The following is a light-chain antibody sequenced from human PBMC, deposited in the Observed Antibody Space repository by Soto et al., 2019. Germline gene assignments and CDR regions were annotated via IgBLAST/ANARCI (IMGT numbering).Light chain of an antibody. CDR3: QQANSFPLT. J-gene: IGKJ4*01. CDR2: LAS. CDR1: QGRSSW. Sequence: DIQMTQSPSSVSASVGDRVTINCRASQGRSSWVAWYQQKRGKAPELLVYLASSLHSGVPSRFSGSGAGRDFTLTISSLQPEDFASYYFQQANSFPLTFGGGTKVELK. V-gene: IGKV1-12*01.